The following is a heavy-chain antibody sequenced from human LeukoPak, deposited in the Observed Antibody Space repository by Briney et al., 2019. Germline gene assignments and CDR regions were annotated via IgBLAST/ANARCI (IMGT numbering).Heavy chain of an antibody. CDR3: ARGHPSATAYSSGWYFHY. CDR1: GYTFTSYY. D-gene: IGHD6-19*01. Sequence: ASVKVSCKASGYTFTSYYIHWVRQAPGQGLEWMGIINPSADSTNYAQKFQGRVTMTRDMSTSTVYMDLSSLTSEDTAVYYCARGHPSATAYSSGWYFHYWGQGTLVTVSS. V-gene: IGHV1-46*01. CDR2: INPSADST. J-gene: IGHJ4*02.